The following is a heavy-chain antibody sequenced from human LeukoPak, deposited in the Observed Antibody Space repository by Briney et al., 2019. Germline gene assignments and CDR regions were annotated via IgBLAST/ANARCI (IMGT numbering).Heavy chain of an antibody. J-gene: IGHJ5*02. V-gene: IGHV4-34*01. CDR3: ARDLVGATIFGVVRGFDP. Sequence: PSETLSLTCAVYGGSFSGYYWSWIRQPPGKGLEWIGEINHSGSTNYNPSLKSRVTISVDTSKNQFSLKLSSVTAADTAVYYCARDLVGATIFGVVRGFDPWGQGTLVTVSS. CDR2: INHSGST. D-gene: IGHD3-3*01. CDR1: GGSFSGYY.